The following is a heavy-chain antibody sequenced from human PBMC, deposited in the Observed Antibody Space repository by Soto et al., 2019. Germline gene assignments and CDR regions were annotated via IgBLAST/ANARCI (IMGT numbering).Heavy chain of an antibody. CDR3: AKDIGGAYSCNYYYYYGMDV. Sequence: GGCLRLSFSTSGFTFDDYSMHWGRQAPGKGLESVSGISWNSVSIGYADSVKGRFTISRDNAKNSLYLQMNSLRAEDTALYYCAKDIGGAYSCNYYYYYGMDVWGQGTTVTVSS. V-gene: IGHV3-9*01. D-gene: IGHD5-18*01. CDR1: GFTFDDYS. CDR2: ISWNSVSI. J-gene: IGHJ6*02.